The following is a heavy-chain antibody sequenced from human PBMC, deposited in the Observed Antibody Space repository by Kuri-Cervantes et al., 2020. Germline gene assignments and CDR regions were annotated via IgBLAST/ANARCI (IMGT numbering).Heavy chain of an antibody. J-gene: IGHJ4*02. CDR2: MNPNTGNT. Sequence: VKVSCTASGYAFPTSAINWVRQATGQGLEWMGWMNPNTGNTGYAQKFQGRVTMTRNTSISTAYMELSSLRAEDTALYYCARGRRWKVGATTNRKERGYYFDYWGQGTLVTVSS. D-gene: IGHD1-26*01. CDR3: ARGRRWKVGATTNRKERGYYFDY. V-gene: IGHV1-8*02. CDR1: GYAFPTSA.